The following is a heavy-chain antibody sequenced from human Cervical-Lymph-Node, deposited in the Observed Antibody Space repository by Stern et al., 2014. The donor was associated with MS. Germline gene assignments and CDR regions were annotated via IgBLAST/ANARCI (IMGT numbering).Heavy chain of an antibody. CDR1: GFIFSNYA. CDR2: VSNEGSKQ. CDR3: GRDTCRGGGCYFRY. Sequence: VKLVESGGGVVQPGRSLRLSCAASGFIFSNYAMHWVRQAPGKGLDWWPFVSNEGSKQFYADSVKGRFTISRDNANNTLYLQMNSLRPEDTAVYYCGRDTCRGGGCYFRYWGQGILITVSS. V-gene: IGHV3-30-3*01. D-gene: IGHD2-15*01. J-gene: IGHJ4*02.